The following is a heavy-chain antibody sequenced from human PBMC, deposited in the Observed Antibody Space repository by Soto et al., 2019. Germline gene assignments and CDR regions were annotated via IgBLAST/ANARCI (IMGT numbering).Heavy chain of an antibody. D-gene: IGHD3-16*01. J-gene: IGHJ6*02. Sequence: GGSLRLSCAASGFTFSSHWMHWVRQAPGKGLVWVSRIDGAGTTTYYADSVQGRFTVSRDNAKNTLFLQMNSLRAEDTALHYCARGPFYVDVWGQGTTVTVSS. V-gene: IGHV3-74*01. CDR2: IDGAGTTT. CDR1: GFTFSSHW. CDR3: ARGPFYVDV.